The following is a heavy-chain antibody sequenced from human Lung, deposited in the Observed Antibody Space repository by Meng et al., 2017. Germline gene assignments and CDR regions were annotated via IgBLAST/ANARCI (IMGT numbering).Heavy chain of an antibody. D-gene: IGHD6-19*01. V-gene: IGHV1-18*01. J-gene: IGHJ4*02. Sequence: QVHLVQSGLEVKKPGASVKVSCKASGYTFTTYGISWLRQDPGPGIEWMGWIDPGNGNRDFAEKFQDRLTMSNDTSSSTVYMELTRLTSDDTAVYYCARDRQWLFDYWGQGALVTVSS. CDR1: GYTFTTYG. CDR3: ARDRQWLFDY. CDR2: IDPGNGNR.